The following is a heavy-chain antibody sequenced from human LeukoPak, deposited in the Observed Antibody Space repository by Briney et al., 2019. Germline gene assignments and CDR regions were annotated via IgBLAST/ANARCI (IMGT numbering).Heavy chain of an antibody. CDR3: ALVVVVAATSAFDI. V-gene: IGHV3-30*03. D-gene: IGHD2-15*01. J-gene: IGHJ3*02. CDR1: GFTFSSYG. Sequence: GGSLRLSCAASGFTFSSYGMHWVRQAPGKGLEWVAVISYDGSNKYYADSVKGRFTISRDNSKNTLYLQMNSLSAEDTAVYYCALVVVVAATSAFDIWGQGTMVTVSS. CDR2: ISYDGSNK.